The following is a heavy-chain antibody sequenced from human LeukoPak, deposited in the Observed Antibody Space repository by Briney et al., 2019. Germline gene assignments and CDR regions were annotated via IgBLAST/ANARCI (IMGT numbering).Heavy chain of an antibody. CDR3: ARDAERGFDYSNSCRY. Sequence: PGRSLRLSSAAPGFTYIHYGVHWVRQAPGRGLEWVAVIWSDGTGKYYSDAVKGRFTISIDNSRNTLYLQMDSLRGEDTAVYYCARDAERGFDYSNSCRYGGQGILVAVSS. D-gene: IGHD4-11*01. CDR2: IWSDGTGK. CDR1: GFTYIHYG. J-gene: IGHJ4*02. V-gene: IGHV3-33*08.